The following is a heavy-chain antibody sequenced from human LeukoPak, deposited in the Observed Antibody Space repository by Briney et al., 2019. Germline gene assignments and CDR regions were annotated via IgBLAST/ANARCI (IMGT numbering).Heavy chain of an antibody. D-gene: IGHD2-2*01. V-gene: IGHV6-1*01. CDR3: ARRLTQYDCFDP. CDR2: TYYRSTWYN. J-gene: IGHJ5*02. CDR1: GDSVSSNSV. Sequence: SQTLSLTCAISGDSVSSNSVRNWIRQSPSRGLEWLGRTYYRSTWYNDYAVSVRGRITANPDTSKNQFSLHLNSVTPEDTAVYYCARRLTQYDCFDPWGQGILVTVSS.